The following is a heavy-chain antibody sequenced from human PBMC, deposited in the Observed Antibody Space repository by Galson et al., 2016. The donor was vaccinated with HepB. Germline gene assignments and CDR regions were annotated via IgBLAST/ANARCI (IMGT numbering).Heavy chain of an antibody. CDR3: ARDRYCDSIGCYYFDY. CDR2: IKHDGSEK. V-gene: IGHV3-7*01. Sequence: SLRLSCAASGFTFSGFWMSWIRQAPGKGLERVANIKHDGSEKYYLDSVRGRFTISRDNAKDSLYLQMDSLRVEDTALYSRARDRYCDSIGCYYFDYWGQGTLVTVAS. D-gene: IGHD2-2*01. CDR1: GFTFSGFW. J-gene: IGHJ4*02.